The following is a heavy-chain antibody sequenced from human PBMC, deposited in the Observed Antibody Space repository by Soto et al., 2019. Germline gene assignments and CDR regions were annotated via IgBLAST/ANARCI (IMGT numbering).Heavy chain of an antibody. CDR2: ISGGGDTT. Sequence: EVQLLESGGGLVQPGGSLRLSCAASGFTFNNYAMTWVRQAPGKGLEWVSAISGGGDTTSYADSVNGRLTVSRDGSKNTLYLQMSSLRAEDTALYYCAKGRGGSGSLTPRVDFWGQGTLVTVSS. V-gene: IGHV3-23*01. J-gene: IGHJ4*02. CDR1: GFTFNNYA. CDR3: AKGRGGSGSLTPRVDF. D-gene: IGHD3-10*01.